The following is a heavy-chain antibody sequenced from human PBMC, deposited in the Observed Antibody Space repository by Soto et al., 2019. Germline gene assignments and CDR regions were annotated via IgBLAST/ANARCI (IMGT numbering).Heavy chain of an antibody. CDR3: ARVYCSGGSCYSIDY. CDR1: GYTFTSYY. V-gene: IGHV1-46*03. J-gene: IGHJ4*02. D-gene: IGHD2-15*01. Sequence: QVQLVQSGAEVKKPGASVKVSCKASGYTFTSYYMHWVRQAPGQGLEWMGIINPSNSTTYAQKFQGRVTMTRDTSTSTVYMELSSPRSEDTAVYYCARVYCSGGSCYSIDYWGQGTLVTVSS. CDR2: INPSNST.